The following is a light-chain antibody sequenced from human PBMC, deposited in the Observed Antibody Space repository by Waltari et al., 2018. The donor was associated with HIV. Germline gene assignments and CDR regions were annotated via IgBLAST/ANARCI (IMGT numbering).Light chain of an antibody. V-gene: IGKV3-11*01. CDR1: ESVSNY. CDR2: GAF. CDR3: QHRNNSAV. J-gene: IGKJ3*01. Sequence: EIVLTQSPATLSLSPGERATLSCRASESVSNYLAWYQQKPGQAPRLLIYGAFNRATGIPARFSASGSGTDFTLTISSLEPEEFAVYYCQHRNNSAVFGPGTKVDI.